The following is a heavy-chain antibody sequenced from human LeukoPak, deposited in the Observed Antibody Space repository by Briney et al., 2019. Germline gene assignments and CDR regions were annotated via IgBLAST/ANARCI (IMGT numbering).Heavy chain of an antibody. V-gene: IGHV3-73*01. D-gene: IGHD3-10*01. CDR3: TRHEAITMVRGYYYYGMDV. CDR1: GFTFSGSA. CDR2: IRSKANSYAT. J-gene: IGHJ6*02. Sequence: GGSLRLSCAASGFTFSGSAMHWVRQASGKGLEWVGRIRSKANSYATAYAASVKGRFTISGDDSKDTAYLQMNSLKTEDTAVYYCTRHEAITMVRGYYYYGMDVWGQGTTVTVSS.